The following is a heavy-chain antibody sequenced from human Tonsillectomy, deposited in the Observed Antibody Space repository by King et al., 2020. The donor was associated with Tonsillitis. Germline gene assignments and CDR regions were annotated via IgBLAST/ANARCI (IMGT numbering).Heavy chain of an antibody. CDR1: GYNFTSYW. J-gene: IGHJ6*02. V-gene: IGHV5-10-1*03. CDR2: IDPSDSYT. Sequence: VQLVESGAEVKKPGESLRISCKGSGYNFTSYWISWVRQMPGKGLEWMGMIDPSDSYTNYSPSFQGHVTISADKSISAAYPQWSSLKASDTAMYYCARLEYSTSYGMDVWGQGTTVTVSS. CDR3: ARLEYSTSYGMDV. D-gene: IGHD6-13*01.